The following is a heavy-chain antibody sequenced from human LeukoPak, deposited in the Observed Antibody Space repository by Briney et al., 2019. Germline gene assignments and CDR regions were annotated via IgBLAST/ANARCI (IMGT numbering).Heavy chain of an antibody. CDR3: AKFPYYDILTGYYYHT. CDR1: GFTFSSYA. V-gene: IGHV3-23*01. CDR2: ISGRGGST. D-gene: IGHD3-9*01. J-gene: IGHJ5*02. Sequence: GGSLRLSCAASGFTFSSYAMSWVRQAPGKGLEWVSAISGRGGSTYYADSVKGRFTISRDNSKNTLYLRMNSLRAEDTAVYYCAKFPYYDILTGYYYHTWGQGTLVTISS.